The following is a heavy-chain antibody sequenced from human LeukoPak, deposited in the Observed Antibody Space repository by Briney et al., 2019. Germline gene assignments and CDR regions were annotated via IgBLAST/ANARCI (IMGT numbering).Heavy chain of an antibody. V-gene: IGHV4-39*07. Sequence: PSETLSLTCTVSGGSISSSSYYWGWIRQPPGKGLEWIGSVYYTGASYYNPSLKSRVTISINTSKKHFSLKLTSVTAADTAVYYCARGIGGFGELLGDYWGQGTLVTVSS. CDR2: VYYTGAS. D-gene: IGHD3-10*01. J-gene: IGHJ4*02. CDR1: GGSISSSSYY. CDR3: ARGIGGFGELLGDY.